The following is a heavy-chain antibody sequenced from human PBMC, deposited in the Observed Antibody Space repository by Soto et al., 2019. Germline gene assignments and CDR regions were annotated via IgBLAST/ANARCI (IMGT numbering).Heavy chain of an antibody. CDR3: ARVIQLWSHDDFDI. Sequence: ASVKVSCKASGYTFTSYGISWVRQAPGQGLEWMGWISAYNGNTNYAQKLQGRVTMTTDTSTSTAYMELRSLRSDDTAVYYCARVIQLWSHDDFDIWGQGTMVTVSS. D-gene: IGHD5-18*01. CDR1: GYTFTSYG. V-gene: IGHV1-18*01. CDR2: ISAYNGNT. J-gene: IGHJ3*02.